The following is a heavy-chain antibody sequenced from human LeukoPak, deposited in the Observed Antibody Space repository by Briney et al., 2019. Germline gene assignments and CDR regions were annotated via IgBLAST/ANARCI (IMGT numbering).Heavy chain of an antibody. D-gene: IGHD3-22*01. CDR3: ARDRGDSSGYYPDY. J-gene: IGHJ4*02. CDR1: GCSISSYC. CDR2: IYTSGST. Sequence: SETLSLTCSVSGCSISSYCWMWIRQPAGKGLEWIGRIYTSGSTHYNPSLKSRVTMSVDTSKNQLSLKLTSLTAANTAVYYCARDRGDSSGYYPDYWGQGTLVTVSS. V-gene: IGHV4-4*07.